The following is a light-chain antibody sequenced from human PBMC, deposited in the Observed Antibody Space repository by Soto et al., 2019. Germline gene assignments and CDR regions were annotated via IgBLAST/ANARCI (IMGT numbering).Light chain of an antibody. CDR1: QSMSSY. CDR3: QQTYTTPLT. V-gene: IGKV1-39*01. J-gene: IGKJ1*01. CDR2: TAS. Sequence: DIQMTQSPSSLSESVGDRVTITCRASQSMSSYLNWYQQKPGKAPKLLIYTASNLQSGVPSRFSGSGSGTDFTLTISSLQPEDFATYYCQQTYTTPLTVGQGTKVEIK.